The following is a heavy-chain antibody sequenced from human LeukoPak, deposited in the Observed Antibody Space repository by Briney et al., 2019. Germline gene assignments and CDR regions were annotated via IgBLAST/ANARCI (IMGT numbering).Heavy chain of an antibody. CDR2: IYYSGST. V-gene: IGHV4-59*01. Sequence: SETLSLTCTVSGGSISSYYWSWIRQPPGKGLGWIGYIYYSGSTNYNPSLKSRVTISVDTPKNQFSLKLSSVTAADTAVYYCARAYPGGGNFDYWGQGTLVTVSS. D-gene: IGHD3-16*01. CDR1: GGSISSYY. CDR3: ARAYPGGGNFDY. J-gene: IGHJ4*02.